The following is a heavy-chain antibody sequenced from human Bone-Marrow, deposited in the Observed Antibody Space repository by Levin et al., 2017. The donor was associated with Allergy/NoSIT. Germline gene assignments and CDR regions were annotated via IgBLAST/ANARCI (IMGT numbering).Heavy chain of an antibody. Sequence: GGSLRLSCAASGFTFSSYGMHWVRQAPGKGLEWVAVIWYDGSNKYYADSVKGRFTISRDNSKNTLYLQMNSLRAEDTAVYYCARETRVTTVIHYYYYGMDVWGQGTTVTVSS. CDR2: IWYDGSNK. V-gene: IGHV3-33*01. CDR3: ARETRVTTVIHYYYYGMDV. CDR1: GFTFSSYG. J-gene: IGHJ6*02. D-gene: IGHD4-11*01.